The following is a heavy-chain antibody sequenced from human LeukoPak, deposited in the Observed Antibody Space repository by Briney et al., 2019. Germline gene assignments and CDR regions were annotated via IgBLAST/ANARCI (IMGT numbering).Heavy chain of an antibody. V-gene: IGHV4-59*08. CDR1: GGSFSGYY. D-gene: IGHD6-19*01. Sequence: KTSETLSLTCAVYGGSFSGYYWSWIRQPPGKGLEWIGYIYYSGSTNYNPSLKSRVTISVDTSKNQFSLKLSSVTAADTAVYYCARREYSSGWYYFDYWGQGTLVTVSS. J-gene: IGHJ4*02. CDR2: IYYSGST. CDR3: ARREYSSGWYYFDY.